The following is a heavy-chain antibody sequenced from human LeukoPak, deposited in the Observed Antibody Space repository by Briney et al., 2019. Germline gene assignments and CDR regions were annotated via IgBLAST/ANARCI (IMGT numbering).Heavy chain of an antibody. J-gene: IGHJ4*02. Sequence: SETLSLTCTVSGGSISSSSYYWGWIRQPPGKGLEWIGSIYYSGSTYYNPSLKSRVTISVDTSKNQFSLKLSSVTAADTAVYYCARRNYYGSGSYDYWGQGTLVTVSS. CDR1: GGSISSSSYY. CDR2: IYYSGST. V-gene: IGHV4-39*01. D-gene: IGHD3-10*01. CDR3: ARRNYYGSGSYDY.